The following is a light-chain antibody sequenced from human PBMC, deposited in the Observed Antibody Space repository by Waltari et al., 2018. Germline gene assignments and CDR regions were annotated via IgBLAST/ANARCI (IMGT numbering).Light chain of an antibody. CDR2: DAS. J-gene: IGKJ5*01. Sequence: EIVLTQSPATLSLSPGERATLSCRASQSFSVYLEWYQQRPGQSPRLLIFDASKRATGIPERFSGSGSGTDFTLAISSLEHEDFAVYYCQQRHIWITFGQGTRLEIK. V-gene: IGKV3-11*01. CDR1: QSFSVY. CDR3: QQRHIWIT.